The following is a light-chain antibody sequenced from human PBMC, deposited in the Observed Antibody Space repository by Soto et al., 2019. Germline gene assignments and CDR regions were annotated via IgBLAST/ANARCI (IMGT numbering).Light chain of an antibody. CDR3: CSYAGSSTWV. Sequence: QSVLTQPASVSGSPGQSITITCSGTISDVGGYNFVSWYQQHPGKAPKLIIYGGTKWPSGVSNRFSGSKSGNTASLTISGLQAEDEADYYCCSYAGSSTWVFGGGTKLTVL. V-gene: IGLV2-23*01. CDR1: ISDVGGYNF. CDR2: GGT. J-gene: IGLJ3*02.